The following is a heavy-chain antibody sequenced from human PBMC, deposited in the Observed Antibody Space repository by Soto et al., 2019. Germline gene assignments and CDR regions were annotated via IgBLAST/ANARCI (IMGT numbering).Heavy chain of an antibody. CDR1: GYTFTGYY. D-gene: IGHD3-10*01. Sequence: ASVKVSFKASGYTFTGYYMHWVRQAPGQGLEWMGWINPNSGGTNYAQKFQGWVTMTRDTSISTAYMELSRLRSDDTAVYYCARELISMVREVIINYGIDFWGQGTTVTVSA. V-gene: IGHV1-2*04. CDR3: ARELISMVREVIINYGIDF. CDR2: INPNSGGT. J-gene: IGHJ6*01.